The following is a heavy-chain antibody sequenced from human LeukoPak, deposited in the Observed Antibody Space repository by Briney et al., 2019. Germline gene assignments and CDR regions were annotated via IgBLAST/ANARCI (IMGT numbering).Heavy chain of an antibody. CDR1: GYSFTSYY. CDR2: INPGNGDT. D-gene: IGHD3-10*01. Sequence: ASVKVSFKASGYSFTSYYVHGVRQAPAQGREWMGIINPGNGDTVYAQKFQGRVTMTRDTSTSTVYMELNSVTSDNTVVYYGTRFGESHFDYWGQGTLVTVSS. J-gene: IGHJ4*02. CDR3: TRFGESHFDY. V-gene: IGHV1-46*01.